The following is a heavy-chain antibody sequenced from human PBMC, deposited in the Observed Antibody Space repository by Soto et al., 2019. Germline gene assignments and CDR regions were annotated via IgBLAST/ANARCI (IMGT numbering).Heavy chain of an antibody. D-gene: IGHD5-18*01. V-gene: IGHV4-30-4*01. CDR1: GGSISSGDYY. CDR3: ARGRRIQLWFEVYYYYGMDV. CDR2: IYYSGST. Sequence: SETLSLTCTVSGGSISSGDYYWSWIRQPPGKGLEWIGYIYYSGSTYYNPSLKSRVTISVDTSKNQFSLKLSSVTAADTAVYYCARGRRIQLWFEVYYYYGMDVWGQGTTVTVS. J-gene: IGHJ6*02.